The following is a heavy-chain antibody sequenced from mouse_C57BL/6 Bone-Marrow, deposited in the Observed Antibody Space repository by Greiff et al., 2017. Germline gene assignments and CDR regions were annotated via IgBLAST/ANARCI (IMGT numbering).Heavy chain of an antibody. Sequence: QVQLQQSGPELVKPGASVKISCKASGYAFSSSWMNWVKQRPGKGLESIGRIYPGDGDTNYNGKFKGKATLTADKSSSTAYMQLSSLTSEDSAVYYCARDDYDRRSYAMDYWGQGTSVTVSS. CDR2: IYPGDGDT. J-gene: IGHJ4*01. CDR1: GYAFSSSW. CDR3: ARDDYDRRSYAMDY. V-gene: IGHV1-82*01. D-gene: IGHD2-4*01.